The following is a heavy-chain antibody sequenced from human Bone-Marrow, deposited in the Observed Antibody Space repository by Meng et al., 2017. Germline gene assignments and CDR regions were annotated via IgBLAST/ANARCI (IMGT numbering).Heavy chain of an antibody. J-gene: IGHJ4*02. CDR3: ARDGDY. V-gene: IGHV3-30*07. CDR1: GFTFSSYA. CDR2: ISYDGSNK. Sequence: VQLVESGGDLVQPGGAPRLSCEGSGFTFSSYAMHWVRQAPGKGLEWVAVISYDGSNKYYADSVKGRFTISRDNSKNTLYLQMNSLRAEDTAVYYCARDGDYWGQGTLVTVSS.